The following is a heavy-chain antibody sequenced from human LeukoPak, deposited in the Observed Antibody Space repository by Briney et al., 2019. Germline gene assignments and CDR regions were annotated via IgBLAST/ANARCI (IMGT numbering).Heavy chain of an antibody. D-gene: IGHD5-12*01. Sequence: SVKVSCKASGGTFSSYAISWVRQAPGQGLEWMGGIIPISGTANYAQKFQGRVTITTDESTSTAYMELSSLRSEDTAVYYCASSTDVAGQAFDIWGQGTMVTVSS. CDR3: ASSTDVAGQAFDI. CDR1: GGTFSSYA. V-gene: IGHV1-69*05. J-gene: IGHJ3*02. CDR2: IIPISGTA.